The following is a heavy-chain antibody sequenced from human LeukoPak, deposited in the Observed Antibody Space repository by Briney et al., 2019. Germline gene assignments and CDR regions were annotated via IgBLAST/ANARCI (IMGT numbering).Heavy chain of an antibody. CDR2: ISYDGSNK. CDR1: GFTFSSYG. Sequence: GGSLRLSCAASGFTFSSYGMHWVRQAPGKGLEWVAVISYDGSNKYYADSVKGRFTISRDNSKNTLYLQMNSLRAEDTAVYYCAKGLRFLEWLYDAFDIWGQGTMVTVSS. J-gene: IGHJ3*02. D-gene: IGHD3-3*01. CDR3: AKGLRFLEWLYDAFDI. V-gene: IGHV3-30*18.